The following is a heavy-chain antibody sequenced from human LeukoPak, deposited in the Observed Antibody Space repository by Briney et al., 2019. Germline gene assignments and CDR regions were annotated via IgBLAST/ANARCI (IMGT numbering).Heavy chain of an antibody. CDR1: GYTFTSYD. D-gene: IGHD6-19*01. CDR2: MNPNSGNT. V-gene: IGHV1-8*03. Sequence: ASVNVSCKASGYTFTSYDINWVRQATGQGLEWMGWMNPNSGNTGYAQKFQGRVTITRNTSISTAYMELSSLRSEDTAVYYCAREGIAVAGTIVDAFDIWGQGTMVTVSP. CDR3: AREGIAVAGTIVDAFDI. J-gene: IGHJ3*02.